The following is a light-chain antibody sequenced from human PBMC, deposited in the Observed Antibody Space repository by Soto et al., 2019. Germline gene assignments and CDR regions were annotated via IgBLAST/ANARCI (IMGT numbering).Light chain of an antibody. CDR3: YSYTTSSTVV. CDR1: SSDVGGYNY. CDR2: EVS. Sequence: QSALTQPASVSGSPGQPITISCTGTSSDVGGYNYVSWYQQHPGKAPKLMIYEVSHRPSGVSNRFSGSKSGNTASLTISGLQTEDEADYYCYSYTTSSTVVFGGGTKVTVL. J-gene: IGLJ2*01. V-gene: IGLV2-14*01.